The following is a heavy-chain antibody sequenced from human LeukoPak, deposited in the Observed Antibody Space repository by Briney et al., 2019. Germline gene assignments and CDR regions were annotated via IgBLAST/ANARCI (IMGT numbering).Heavy chain of an antibody. CDR3: ARDDIVLMVYALDY. CDR2: ISSSSSTI. J-gene: IGHJ4*02. CDR1: GFTFSSYS. D-gene: IGHD2-8*01. Sequence: GGSLRLSCAASGFTFSSYSMNWVRQAPGKGLEWVSYISSSSSTIYYADSVKGRFTISRDNAKNSLYLQMTSLRAEDTAVYYCARDDIVLMVYALDYWGQGPLVTVSS. V-gene: IGHV3-48*01.